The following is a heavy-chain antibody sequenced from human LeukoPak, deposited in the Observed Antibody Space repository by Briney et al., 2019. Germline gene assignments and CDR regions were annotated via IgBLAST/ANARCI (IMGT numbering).Heavy chain of an antibody. CDR3: AREDTVTTYFDY. V-gene: IGHV3-43D*03. CDR2: ISWDGGGT. CDR1: GFTFDDYA. D-gene: IGHD4-17*01. Sequence: GGSLRLSCAASGFTFDDYAMHWVRQAPGKGLEWVSLISWDGGGTYYADTVKGRFTISRDNAKNSLYLQMNSLRAEDTAVYYCAREDTVTTYFDYWGQGTLVTVSS. J-gene: IGHJ4*02.